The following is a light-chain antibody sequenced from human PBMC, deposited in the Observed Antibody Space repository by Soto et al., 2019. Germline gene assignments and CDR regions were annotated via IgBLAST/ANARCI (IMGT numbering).Light chain of an antibody. J-gene: IGLJ2*01. CDR2: NVS. Sequence: SALTKPASVSGSPGQSITISCTGTSSDVGGYNYVSWYQQHPGKAPKLMIYNVSNRPSGVANRFSGSKSGNTASLTITGLQDEDEGHYYCSSFTSTNTVLFGGGTKLTVL. CDR3: SSFTSTNTVL. V-gene: IGLV2-14*01. CDR1: SSDVGGYNY.